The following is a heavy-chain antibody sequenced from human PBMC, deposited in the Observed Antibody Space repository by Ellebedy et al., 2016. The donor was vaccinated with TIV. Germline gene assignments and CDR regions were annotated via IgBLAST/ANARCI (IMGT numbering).Heavy chain of an antibody. CDR2: INSDGSST. CDR1: GFTFSSYW. Sequence: GESLKISXAASGFTFSSYWMHWVRQAPGKGLVWVSRINSDGSSTSYADSVKGRFTISRDNAKNTLYLQMNSLRAEDTAVYYCARMGNWNYGRYYYYYGMDVWGQGTTVTVSS. D-gene: IGHD1-7*01. CDR3: ARMGNWNYGRYYYYYGMDV. V-gene: IGHV3-74*01. J-gene: IGHJ6*02.